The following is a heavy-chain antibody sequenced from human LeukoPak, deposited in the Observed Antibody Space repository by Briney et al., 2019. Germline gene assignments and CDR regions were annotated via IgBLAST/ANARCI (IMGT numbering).Heavy chain of an antibody. CDR1: GFTFSDYY. Sequence: GGSLRLSCAASGFTFSDYYMSWIRQAPGKGLEWVSYISSGGNTIYYADSVKGRFTISRDNAKNSLYLQMSSLRAEDTAVYYCARFYGSGSYSASKNFQHWGQGTLVTVSS. D-gene: IGHD3-10*01. J-gene: IGHJ1*01. CDR2: ISSGGNTI. V-gene: IGHV3-11*04. CDR3: ARFYGSGSYSASKNFQH.